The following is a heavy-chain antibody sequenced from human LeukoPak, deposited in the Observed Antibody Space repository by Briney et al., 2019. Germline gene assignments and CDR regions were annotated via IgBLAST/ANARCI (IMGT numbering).Heavy chain of an antibody. CDR3: ARTRDCGGDCYYDAFDI. V-gene: IGHV1-46*01. J-gene: IGHJ3*02. Sequence: ASVKVSCKASGYPFTNYYINWVRQAPGQGLEWMGIINPSGGSTTYTQKFQGRVTMTSDTSTSTVYMEVSGLRSEDTTVYFCARTRDCGGDCYYDAFDIWGQGTVVTVSS. CDR2: INPSGGST. CDR1: GYPFTNYY. D-gene: IGHD2-21*02.